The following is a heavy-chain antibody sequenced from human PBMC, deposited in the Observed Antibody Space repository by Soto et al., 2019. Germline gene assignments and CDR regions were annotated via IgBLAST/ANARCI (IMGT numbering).Heavy chain of an antibody. CDR2: IWYDGSNK. V-gene: IGHV3-33*01. CDR3: ARDGQSLAPYALDV. J-gene: IGHJ6*02. D-gene: IGHD6-19*01. CDR1: GFTFRSHA. Sequence: QVQVVESGGGVVQPGRSLRLSCTASGFTFRSHAMHWVRQAPGKGLEWVAQIWYDGSNKYYADSVKGRFTISRDNSKNTLYVQMDSLRVEDTAVYYCARDGQSLAPYALDVWGQRTAVTVS.